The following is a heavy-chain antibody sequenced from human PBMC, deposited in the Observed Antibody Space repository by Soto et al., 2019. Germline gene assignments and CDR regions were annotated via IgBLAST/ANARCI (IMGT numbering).Heavy chain of an antibody. Sequence: EVQLVESGGGLVKPGESLRLSCAVSGFTLSDAWMNWVRQAPGKGLEWVGRSKMKRDGGTSEYAAPVKGRFTISRDDSKNTLYLQMNSLEIEDTAMYYCTTEGGYSGSYWGLGYWGQGTLVTVSS. CDR2: SKMKRDGGTS. J-gene: IGHJ4*02. V-gene: IGHV3-15*07. CDR3: TTEGGYSGSYWGLGY. CDR1: GFTLSDAW. D-gene: IGHD1-26*01.